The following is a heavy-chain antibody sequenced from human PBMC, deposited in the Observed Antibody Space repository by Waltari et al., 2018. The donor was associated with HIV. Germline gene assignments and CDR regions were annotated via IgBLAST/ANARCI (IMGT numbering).Heavy chain of an antibody. D-gene: IGHD3-3*01. CDR2: IYYSGST. V-gene: IGHV4-59*01. J-gene: IGHJ5*02. CDR1: GGSISGYY. Sequence: QVQLQESGPGLVKPSETLSLPCTVSGGSISGYYWSWIRQPPGKGLEWIGYIYYSGSTNNTPPHKRRGTIAVATSKKQCSLKLSSVTAADTAVYYCVRVGTICGVGPSWFDTWGQGTLVTVSS. CDR3: VRVGTICGVGPSWFDT.